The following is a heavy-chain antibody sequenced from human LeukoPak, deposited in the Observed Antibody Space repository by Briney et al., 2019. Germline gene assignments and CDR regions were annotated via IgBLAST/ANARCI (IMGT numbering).Heavy chain of an antibody. CDR3: ATVGATGAYYYYGMDV. CDR1: GYTLTELS. J-gene: IGHJ6*02. V-gene: IGHV1-24*01. D-gene: IGHD1-26*01. CDR2: FDPEDGET. Sequence: ASVKVSCKVSGYTLTELSMHWVRQAPGKGLEWKGGFDPEDGETIYAQKFQGRVTMTEDTSTDTAYMELSSLRSEDTAVYYCATVGATGAYYYYGMDVWGQGTMVTVSS.